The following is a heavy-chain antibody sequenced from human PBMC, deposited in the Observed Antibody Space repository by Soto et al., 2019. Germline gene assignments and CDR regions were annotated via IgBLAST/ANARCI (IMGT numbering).Heavy chain of an antibody. CDR3: ARGILRPNHYMDV. V-gene: IGHV4-31*03. D-gene: IGHD1-26*01. J-gene: IGHJ6*03. Sequence: QVQLQESGPELVKPSQTLSLTCIVSGDSISRGGYFWTWIRQHPGKGLEWIGYIYDSGSAFYNPSLKSRVTMSVDTSKNQFSLNLRSVTAADTAVFYCARGILRPNHYMDVWGKGTAVAVSS. CDR2: IYDSGSA. CDR1: GDSISRGGYF.